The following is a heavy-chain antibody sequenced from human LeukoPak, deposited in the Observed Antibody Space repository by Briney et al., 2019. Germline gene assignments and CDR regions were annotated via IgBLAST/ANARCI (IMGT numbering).Heavy chain of an antibody. Sequence: SETLSLTYTVSGGSISSGSYYWSWIRQPAGKGLEWIGRIYTSGSTNYNPSLKSRVTISVDTSKNQFSLKLSSVTAADTAVYYCARGTIFAGVYWGQGTLVTVSS. CDR2: IYTSGST. CDR3: ARGTIFAGVY. CDR1: GGSISSGSYY. D-gene: IGHD2/OR15-2a*01. V-gene: IGHV4-61*02. J-gene: IGHJ4*02.